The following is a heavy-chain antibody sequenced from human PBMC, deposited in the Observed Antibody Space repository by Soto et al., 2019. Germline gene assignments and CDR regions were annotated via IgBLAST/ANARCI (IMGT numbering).Heavy chain of an antibody. Sequence: GGSLRLSCAASGFTFSSYGMHWVRQALGKGLEWVAVISYDGSNKYYADSVKGRFTISRDNSKNTLYLQMNSLRAEDTAVYYCAKDTYYYDSSGYYDYWGQGTLVTVSS. V-gene: IGHV3-30*18. CDR3: AKDTYYYDSSGYYDY. D-gene: IGHD3-22*01. J-gene: IGHJ4*02. CDR1: GFTFSSYG. CDR2: ISYDGSNK.